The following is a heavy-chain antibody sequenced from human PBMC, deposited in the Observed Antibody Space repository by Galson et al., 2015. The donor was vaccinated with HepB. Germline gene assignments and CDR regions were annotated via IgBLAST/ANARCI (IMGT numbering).Heavy chain of an antibody. CDR3: ARRTGSSSGHFHH. V-gene: IGHV1-8*01. J-gene: IGHJ1*01. CDR2: MNPNSGNT. D-gene: IGHD3-10*01. Sequence: SVKVSCKASGYTFTTYDINWVRQATGQGLEWMGWMNPNSGNTGYAQRFQGRVAMTRDTSISTAYMELSSLRSEDTALYYCARRTGSSSGHFHHWGQGTLVTVSS. CDR1: GYTFTTYD.